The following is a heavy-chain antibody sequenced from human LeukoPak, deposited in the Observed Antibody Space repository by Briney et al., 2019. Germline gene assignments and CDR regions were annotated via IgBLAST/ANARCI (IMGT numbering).Heavy chain of an antibody. CDR2: IYHSGSA. Sequence: SGTLTLTCAVSGGTISSSNWWSRGRQPPGKGLERSGEIYHSGSANYNPSLKSRVTISVDKSKNQFSLKLSSVTAADTSVYYCARRIGSYGPEYFDYWGQGTLVTVSS. CDR3: ARRIGSYGPEYFDY. CDR1: GGTISSSNW. V-gene: IGHV4-4*02. J-gene: IGHJ4*02. D-gene: IGHD5-18*01.